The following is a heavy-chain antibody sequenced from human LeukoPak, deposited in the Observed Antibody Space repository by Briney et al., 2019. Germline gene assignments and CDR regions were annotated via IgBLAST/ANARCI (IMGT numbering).Heavy chain of an antibody. Sequence: PGGSLRLSCAASGFTFSSYSMNWVRQAPGKGLEWVSSISSSSSYIYYADSVKGRFTNSRDNAKNSLNLQMNSLRAEDTAVYYCARADAIYFDYWGQGTLVTVSS. CDR1: GFTFSSYS. V-gene: IGHV3-21*01. CDR3: ARADAIYFDY. J-gene: IGHJ4*02. CDR2: ISSSSSYI.